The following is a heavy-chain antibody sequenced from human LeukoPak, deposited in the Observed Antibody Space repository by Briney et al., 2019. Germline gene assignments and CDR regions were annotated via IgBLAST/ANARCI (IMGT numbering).Heavy chain of an antibody. CDR3: ARGTITTVTDS. V-gene: IGHV4-61*02. D-gene: IGHD4-17*01. CDR2: IYTSGNT. Sequence: SETLSLTCTVSGDSVSSGSYYWSWIRQPAGKGLEWIGRIYTSGNTNYNPPLESRVTISVDESKTQLSLRLESVTAADTAVYYCARGTITTVTDSWGPGTLVTVSS. CDR1: GDSVSSGSYY. J-gene: IGHJ4*02.